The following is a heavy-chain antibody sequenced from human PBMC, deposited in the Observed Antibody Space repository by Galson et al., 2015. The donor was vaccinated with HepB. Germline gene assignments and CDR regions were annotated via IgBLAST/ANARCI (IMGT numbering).Heavy chain of an antibody. CDR2: IRYDEYEY. D-gene: IGHD3-10*01. CDR1: GFSFSDYW. J-gene: IGHJ4*02. Sequence: SLRLSCAASGFSFSDYWMSWIRQAPGKRPEWVANIRYDEYEYYYADFVKGRFTISRDNARNSVFLQMSSLRRDDTAVYYCGRDRTYKGGNFFDFWSQGALVTVSS. CDR3: GRDRTYKGGNFFDF. V-gene: IGHV3-7*03.